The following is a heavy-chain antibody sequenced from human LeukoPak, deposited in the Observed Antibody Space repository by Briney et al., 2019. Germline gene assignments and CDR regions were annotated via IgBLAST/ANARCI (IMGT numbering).Heavy chain of an antibody. Sequence: PSETLSLTCTVSGGSISSYYWSWIRQPPGKGLEWIGYTYYSGTTNYNPSLKSRATISLDTSKNQFSLKLSSVTAADTAVYYCARRTPSSYYYYMDVWAKGTTVTVSS. V-gene: IGHV4-59*01. CDR2: TYYSGTT. CDR3: ARRTPSSYYYYMDV. J-gene: IGHJ6*03. CDR1: GGSISSYY. D-gene: IGHD4-23*01.